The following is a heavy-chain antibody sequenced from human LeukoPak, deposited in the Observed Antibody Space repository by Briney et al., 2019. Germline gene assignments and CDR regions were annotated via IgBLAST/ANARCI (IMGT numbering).Heavy chain of an antibody. D-gene: IGHD2-8*01. CDR3: AKDGFCANGVCYPRHFDY. Sequence: PGGSLRLSCTASRFTFSNYGMHWVRQAPGKGLEWVAFLEYDRSKEYYADSVKGRFTISRDNSKNTLYLQMNSLGAEDTAVYYCAKDGFCANGVCYPRHFDYWGQGTLVTVSS. CDR1: RFTFSNYG. V-gene: IGHV3-30*02. CDR2: LEYDRSKE. J-gene: IGHJ4*02.